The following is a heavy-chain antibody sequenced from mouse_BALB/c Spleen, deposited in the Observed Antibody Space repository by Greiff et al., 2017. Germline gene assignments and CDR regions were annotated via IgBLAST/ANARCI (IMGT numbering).Heavy chain of an antibody. Sequence: EVKLVESGGGLVKPGGSLKLSCAASGFTFSDYYMYWVRQTPEKRLEWVATISDGGSYTYYPDSVKGRFTISRDNAKNNLYLQMSSLKSEDTAMYYCARDGTRRAMDYWGQGTSVTVSS. CDR3: ARDGTRRAMDY. D-gene: IGHD4-1*01. CDR1: GFTFSDYY. CDR2: ISDGGSYT. V-gene: IGHV5-4*02. J-gene: IGHJ4*01.